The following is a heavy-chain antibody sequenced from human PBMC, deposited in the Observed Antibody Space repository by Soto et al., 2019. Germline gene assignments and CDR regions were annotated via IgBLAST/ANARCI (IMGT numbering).Heavy chain of an antibody. CDR3: AKSPDFFCISASCYTSSIDF. J-gene: IGHJ4*02. CDR2: ISHDGSDK. CDR1: GFSFGDFG. D-gene: IGHD2-2*02. Sequence: GRSLRLSCAVPGFSFGDFGMPWLGQAPGKGREWVAVISHDGSDKFYADSVKARFTISRDNSKNTLYLQMSGLRAEDTAVYYCAKSPDFFCISASCYTSSIDFWSQGTLGTVS. V-gene: IGHV3-30*18.